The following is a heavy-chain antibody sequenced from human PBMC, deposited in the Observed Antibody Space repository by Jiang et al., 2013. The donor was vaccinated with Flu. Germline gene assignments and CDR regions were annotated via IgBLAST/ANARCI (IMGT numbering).Heavy chain of an antibody. D-gene: IGHD1-26*01. CDR1: GFTFSSYS. V-gene: IGHV3-21*01. CDR3: ARTPRXGSGSYFYFDY. CDR2: ISSSSSYI. Sequence: VQLVESGGGLVKPGGSLRLSCAASGFTFSSYSMNWVRQAPGKGLEWVSSISSSSSYIYYADSVKGRFTISRDNAKNSLYLQMNSLRAEDTAVYYCARTPRXGSGSYFYFDYVGQGTLVTV. J-gene: IGHJ4*02.